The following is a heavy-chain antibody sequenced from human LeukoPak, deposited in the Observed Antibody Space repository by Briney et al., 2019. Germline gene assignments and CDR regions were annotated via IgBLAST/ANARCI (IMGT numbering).Heavy chain of an antibody. CDR3: ATNPVGATNPLLYPLFDY. J-gene: IGHJ4*02. Sequence: AASVNVSCKASGGTFSSYAISWVRQAPGQGLEWMGGIIPIFGTANYAQKFQGRVTITADKSTSTAYMELSSLRSEDTAVYYCATNPVGATNPLLYPLFDYWGQGTLVTVSS. CDR1: GGTFSSYA. V-gene: IGHV1-69*06. D-gene: IGHD1-26*01. CDR2: IIPIFGTA.